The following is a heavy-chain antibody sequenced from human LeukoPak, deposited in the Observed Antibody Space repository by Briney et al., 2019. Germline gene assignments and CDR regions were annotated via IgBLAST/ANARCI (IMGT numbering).Heavy chain of an antibody. CDR2: INHSGST. D-gene: IGHD3-22*01. J-gene: IGHJ3*02. V-gene: IGHV4-34*01. CDR1: GGSFSGYY. CDR3: ARRSYYDSSGYRPGAFDI. Sequence: SETLSLTCAVYGGSFSGYYWSWIRQPPGKGLEWIGEINHSGSTNYNPSLKSRVTISVDTSKNQFSLKLGSVTAADTAVYYCARRSYYDSSGYRPGAFDIWGQGTMVTVSS.